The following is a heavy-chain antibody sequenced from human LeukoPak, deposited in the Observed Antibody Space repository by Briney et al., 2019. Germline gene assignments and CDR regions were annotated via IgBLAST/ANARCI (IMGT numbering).Heavy chain of an antibody. D-gene: IGHD6-6*01. V-gene: IGHV4-59*12. CDR3: ARVIRSLAIARPFYYYYYMDV. CDR1: GGSISSYY. J-gene: IGHJ6*03. Sequence: SETLSLTCTVSGGSISSYYWSWIRQPPGKGLEWTGYIYYSGSTNYNPSLKSRVTISVDTSKNQFSLKLSSVTAADTAVYYCARVIRSLAIARPFYYYYYMDVWGKGTTVTVSS. CDR2: IYYSGST.